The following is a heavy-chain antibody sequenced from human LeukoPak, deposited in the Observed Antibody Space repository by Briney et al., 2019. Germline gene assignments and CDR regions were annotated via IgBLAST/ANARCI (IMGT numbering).Heavy chain of an antibody. CDR1: GGSISSHY. CDR2: IYYSGSS. D-gene: IGHD3-22*01. J-gene: IGHJ6*04. Sequence: PSETLSLTCTVSGGSISSHYWSWIRQPPGKGLEWIGYIYYSGSSKYNPSLKSRVTISVDTSKYQFSLKLSSVTAADTAVYYCARLYDSSGYTNWLDPWGKGTTVTISS. CDR3: ARLYDSSGYTNWLDP. V-gene: IGHV4-59*11.